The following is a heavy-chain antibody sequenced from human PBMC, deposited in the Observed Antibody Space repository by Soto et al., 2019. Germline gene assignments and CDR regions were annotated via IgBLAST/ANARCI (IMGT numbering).Heavy chain of an antibody. CDR1: GGSISSSSYY. CDR2: IYYSGST. D-gene: IGHD3-3*01. Sequence: PSETLSLTCTVSGGSISSSSYYWGWIRQPPGKGLEWIGSIYYSGSTYYNPSLKSRVTISVDTSKNQFSLKLSSVTAADTAVYYCASATRSYDFWSGYYLNGMDVWGQGTTVTVSS. J-gene: IGHJ6*02. V-gene: IGHV4-39*01. CDR3: ASATRSYDFWSGYYLNGMDV.